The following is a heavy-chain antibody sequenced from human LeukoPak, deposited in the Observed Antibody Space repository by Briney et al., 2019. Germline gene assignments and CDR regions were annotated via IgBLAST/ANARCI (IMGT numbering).Heavy chain of an antibody. V-gene: IGHV3-30*02. CDR1: GFTFSTYG. Sequence: PGGSLRLSCAASGFTFSTYGMHWVRQAPGKGLEWVAFIRYDGSNKYYADSVKGRFTISRDNSKNTLYLQMNSLRVEDTAVYYCAKGKDPMVRGVILDYWGQGTLVTVSS. D-gene: IGHD3-10*01. J-gene: IGHJ4*02. CDR3: AKGKDPMVRGVILDY. CDR2: IRYDGSNK.